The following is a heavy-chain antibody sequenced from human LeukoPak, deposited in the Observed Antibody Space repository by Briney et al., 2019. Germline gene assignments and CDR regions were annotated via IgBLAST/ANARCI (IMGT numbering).Heavy chain of an antibody. CDR1: VFTFSSYA. D-gene: IGHD3-9*01. CDR2: ISGSGGST. Sequence: PGGSLRLSCAASVFTFSSYAMSWVRQAPAKGLEWVSAISGSGGSTYYADSAKGRFTIPRDNSKNTLYLQMNSLRAEDTAVYYCAKVARYYDILTGYYIDRDYWFDPWGQGTLVTVSS. J-gene: IGHJ5*02. V-gene: IGHV3-23*01. CDR3: AKVARYYDILTGYYIDRDYWFDP.